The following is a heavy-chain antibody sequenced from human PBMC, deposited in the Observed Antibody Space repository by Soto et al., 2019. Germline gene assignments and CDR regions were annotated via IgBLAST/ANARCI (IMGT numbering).Heavy chain of an antibody. J-gene: IGHJ5*02. CDR1: GDSVSSNTAS. Sequence: SQTLSLTCAISGDSVSSNTASWNWIRQSPSRGLEWLGRTFFRSKWYNDYAVSVKSRIIINPDTSNNQFSLQLNSVTPEDTAVYFCAKGDNLGPKTGYAFDPWGQGIMVTVSS. CDR2: TFFRSKWYN. V-gene: IGHV6-1*01. D-gene: IGHD5-12*01. CDR3: AKGDNLGPKTGYAFDP.